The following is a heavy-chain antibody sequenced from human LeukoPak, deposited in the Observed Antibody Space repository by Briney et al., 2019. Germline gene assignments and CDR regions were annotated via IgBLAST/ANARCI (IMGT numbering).Heavy chain of an antibody. J-gene: IGHJ4*02. V-gene: IGHV3-30-3*01. CDR1: GFTFSSYA. D-gene: IGHD2-15*01. CDR2: ISYDGSNK. Sequence: GGSLRLSCAASGFTFSSYAMHWVRQAPGKGLEWVAVISYDGSNKYYADSVKGRFTTSRDNSKNTLYLQMNSLRAEDTAVYYCARGTIYTRYCSGGSCYGYWGQGTLVTVSS. CDR3: ARGTIYTRYCSGGSCYGY.